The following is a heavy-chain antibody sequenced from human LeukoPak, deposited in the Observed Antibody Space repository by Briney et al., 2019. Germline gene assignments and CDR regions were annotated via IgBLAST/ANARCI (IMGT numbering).Heavy chain of an antibody. Sequence: PSETLSLTCTVSGGSISSYYWNWIRQPPGKGLEWIGFVYYSGSTTYNRSLKSRVTISVDTSKNQFSLKLSSVTAADTAVYYCASDISDSSGYYGWFDPWGQGTLVTVSS. D-gene: IGHD3-22*01. V-gene: IGHV4-59*12. CDR3: ASDISDSSGYYGWFDP. CDR2: VYYSGST. J-gene: IGHJ5*02. CDR1: GGSISSYY.